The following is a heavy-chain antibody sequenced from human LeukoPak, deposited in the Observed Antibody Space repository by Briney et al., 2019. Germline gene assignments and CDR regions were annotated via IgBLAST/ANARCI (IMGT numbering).Heavy chain of an antibody. V-gene: IGHV3-53*01. D-gene: IGHD3-16*01. CDR2: IYSGGST. Sequence: QPGGSLRLSCAASGFTVSSNYMSWVRQAPGKGLEWVSVIYSGGSTYYADSVKGRFTISRDNSKNTLYLQMISLRAEDTAVYYCARDLGGDAFDIWGQGTMVTVSS. CDR1: GFTVSSNY. CDR3: ARDLGGDAFDI. J-gene: IGHJ3*02.